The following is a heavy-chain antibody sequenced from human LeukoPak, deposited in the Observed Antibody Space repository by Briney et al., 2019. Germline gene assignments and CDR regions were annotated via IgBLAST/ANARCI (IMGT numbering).Heavy chain of an antibody. V-gene: IGHV4-59*01. CDR3: VRGPYGSSISNWFDP. D-gene: IGHD3-10*01. Sequence: SETLSLTCTVSGGSISSYYWSWIRQPPGKGLEWIGYIYYSGSTNYKPSLKSRVTISVDTSKNQFSLKLSSVTAADTAVYCCVRGPYGSSISNWFDPWGQGLLVTVSS. CDR2: IYYSGST. CDR1: GGSISSYY. J-gene: IGHJ5*02.